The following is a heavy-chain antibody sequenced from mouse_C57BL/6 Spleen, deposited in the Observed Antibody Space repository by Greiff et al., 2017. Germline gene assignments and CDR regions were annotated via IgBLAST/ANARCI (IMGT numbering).Heavy chain of an antibody. CDR2: IYPGDGDT. D-gene: IGHD2-1*01. Sequence: QVQLQQSGPELVKPGASVKISCKASGYAFSSSWMNWVKQRPGKGLEWIGRIYPGDGDTNYNGKFKGKATLTADKSSSTAYMQLSSLTSEDSAVYFCARGGNCVVKGYWGQGTTLTVSS. CDR3: ARGGNCVVKGY. J-gene: IGHJ2*01. V-gene: IGHV1-82*01. CDR1: GYAFSSSW.